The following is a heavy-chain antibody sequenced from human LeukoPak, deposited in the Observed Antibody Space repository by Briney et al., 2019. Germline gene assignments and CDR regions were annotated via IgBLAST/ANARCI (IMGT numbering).Heavy chain of an antibody. D-gene: IGHD2-15*01. CDR2: IYYSGST. J-gene: IGHJ4*02. Sequence: PSETLSLTCTVSGGSISSSSYYWGWIRQPPGKGLEWIGSIYYSGSTYYNPSLKSRVTISVDTSKNQFSLKLSSVTAADTAVYYCAREVYCSGGSCYPSDWGQGTLVTVSS. CDR1: GGSISSSSYY. CDR3: AREVYCSGGSCYPSD. V-gene: IGHV4-39*07.